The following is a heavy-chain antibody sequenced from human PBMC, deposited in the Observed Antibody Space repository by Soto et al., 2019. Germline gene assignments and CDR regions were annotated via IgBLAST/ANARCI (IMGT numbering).Heavy chain of an antibody. CDR1: GGSITTSY. Sequence: QVQLQESGPGLVKPSETLSLTCTVSGGSITTSYWSWIRQPPGQGLEWIGYTYHTGDTNYNPSLKGRATISVDTSKNQCSLRLSTLTAADTAVYYCARGARGGAFDYWGQGALVTVSS. D-gene: IGHD3-10*01. CDR2: TYHTGDT. V-gene: IGHV4-59*01. J-gene: IGHJ4*02. CDR3: ARGARGGAFDY.